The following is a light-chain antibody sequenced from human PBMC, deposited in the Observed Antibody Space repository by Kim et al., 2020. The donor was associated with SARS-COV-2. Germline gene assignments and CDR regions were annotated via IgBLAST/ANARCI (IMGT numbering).Light chain of an antibody. J-gene: IGKJ4*01. Sequence: EIVMTQSPATLSVYPGERATLSCRASQSVSSNLAWYQQKPGQAPRLLIYGASTRATSIPARFSGGGSGTDFTLTITSLQSEDFAVYYCQQYADGPRALTFGGGTKVDIK. CDR1: QSVSSN. V-gene: IGKV3-15*01. CDR3: QQYADGPRALT. CDR2: GAS.